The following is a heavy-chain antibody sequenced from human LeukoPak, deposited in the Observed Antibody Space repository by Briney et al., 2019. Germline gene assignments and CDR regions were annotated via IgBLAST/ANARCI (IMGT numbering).Heavy chain of an antibody. Sequence: PSETLSLTCAVYGGSFSGYYWSWIRQPPGKGLEWIGEINHSGSTNYNPSLKSRVTISVDTSKNQFSLKLSSVTAADTAVYYCARGYSSSWYFPPRNWFDPWGQGTLVTVSS. D-gene: IGHD6-13*01. CDR1: GGSFSGYY. J-gene: IGHJ5*02. V-gene: IGHV4-34*01. CDR2: INHSGST. CDR3: ARGYSSSWYFPPRNWFDP.